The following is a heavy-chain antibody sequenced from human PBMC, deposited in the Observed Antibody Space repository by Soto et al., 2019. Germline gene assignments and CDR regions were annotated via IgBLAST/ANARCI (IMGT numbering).Heavy chain of an antibody. V-gene: IGHV3-30*18. CDR2: ISYDGSNK. D-gene: IGHD4-17*01. CDR3: AKDKYGDYDSVNYFDY. Sequence: PGGSLRLSCAASGFTFSSYGMHWVRQAPGKGLEWVAVISYDGSNKYYADSVKGRFTISRDNSKNTLYLQMNSLRAEDTAVYYCAKDKYGDYDSVNYFDYWGQGTLVTVSS. CDR1: GFTFSSYG. J-gene: IGHJ4*02.